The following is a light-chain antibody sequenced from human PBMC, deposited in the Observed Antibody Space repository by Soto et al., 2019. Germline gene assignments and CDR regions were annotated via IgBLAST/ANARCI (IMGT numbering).Light chain of an antibody. CDR1: QSVSNNY. CDR2: GAS. CDR3: QQYNGWPWT. V-gene: IGKV3-20*01. J-gene: IGKJ1*01. Sequence: EIVFTQSPGTLSLSPGERATLSCRASQSVSNNYLAWYQQKPGQAPRLLIYGASNRATGIPDRFSGSGSGTDFTLTISRLEPEDFAVYYCQQYNGWPWTFGLGTKVDIK.